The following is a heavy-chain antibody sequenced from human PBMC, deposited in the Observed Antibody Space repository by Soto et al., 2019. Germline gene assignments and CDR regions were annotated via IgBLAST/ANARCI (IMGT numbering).Heavy chain of an antibody. CDR2: INAGNGNT. D-gene: IGHD1-26*01. J-gene: IGHJ4*02. V-gene: IGHV1-3*05. CDR1: GYTFSSYA. CDR3: ARVDGTY. Sequence: QVQLVQSGAEEKKPGASVKVSCKASGYTFSSYAIHWVRQAPGQGLEWMGWINAGNGNTKYSQKFHGRGTITRDTSASTAYMELNSLRSEDTAVYYCARVDGTYWGQGTLVTVSS.